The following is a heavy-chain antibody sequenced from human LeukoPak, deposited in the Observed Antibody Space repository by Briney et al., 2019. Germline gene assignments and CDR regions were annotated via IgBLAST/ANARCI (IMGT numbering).Heavy chain of an antibody. V-gene: IGHV3-7*01. D-gene: IGHD1-26*01. CDR2: INEGGSEK. CDR1: GFTLSSHW. CDR3: ARDFSGSSRD. J-gene: IGHJ4*02. Sequence: GGSLRLSCTVSGFTLSSHWRSWLRHLPGKGLEWVANINEGGSEKYFVDPVRGRFTISKDNAKNSLYLQMNSLRADDTAVYYCARDFSGSSRDWGQGALITVS.